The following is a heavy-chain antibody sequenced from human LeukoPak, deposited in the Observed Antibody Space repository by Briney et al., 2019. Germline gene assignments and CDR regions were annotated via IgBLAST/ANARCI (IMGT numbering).Heavy chain of an antibody. CDR1: GFTFSSYA. Sequence: GGSLRLSCAASGFTFSSYAMSWVRQAPGKGLEWVSAISGGGGSTHYADSVKGRFTISRDNSKNTLYLQMSSLRAGDTAVYYCTYAGVTTLDYWGQGTLVTVSS. D-gene: IGHD4-17*01. V-gene: IGHV3-23*01. J-gene: IGHJ4*02. CDR3: TYAGVTTLDY. CDR2: ISGGGGST.